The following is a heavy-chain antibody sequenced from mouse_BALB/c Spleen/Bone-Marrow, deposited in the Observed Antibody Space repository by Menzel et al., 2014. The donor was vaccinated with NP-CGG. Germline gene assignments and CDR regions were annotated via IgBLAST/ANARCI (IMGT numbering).Heavy chain of an antibody. CDR1: GFTFSSYY. D-gene: IGHD2-12*01. CDR3: ARLGNDDAMDY. V-gene: IGHV5-6-2*01. Sequence: LQQSGGGLVKLGGSLKLSCAASGFTFSSYYMSWVRQTPEKRLELVAAINSNGGSTYCPDTVKGRFTISRDNAKNTLYLQMSSLKSEDTALYYCARLGNDDAMDYWGQGTSVTVSS. J-gene: IGHJ4*01. CDR2: INSNGGST.